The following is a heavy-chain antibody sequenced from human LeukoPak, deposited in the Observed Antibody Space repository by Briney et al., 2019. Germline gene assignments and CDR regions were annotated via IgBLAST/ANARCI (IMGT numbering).Heavy chain of an antibody. J-gene: IGHJ4*02. D-gene: IGHD6-19*01. Sequence: GGSLRLSCAASGFTFSSYSMNWVRQAPGKGLEWVSFISSSRSYIYYADSVKGRFTISRDNAKNSLYLQMNSLRAEDTALYYCARVSDISVAAYFDYWGQGTLVTVSS. V-gene: IGHV3-21*04. CDR2: ISSSRSYI. CDR1: GFTFSSYS. CDR3: ARVSDISVAAYFDY.